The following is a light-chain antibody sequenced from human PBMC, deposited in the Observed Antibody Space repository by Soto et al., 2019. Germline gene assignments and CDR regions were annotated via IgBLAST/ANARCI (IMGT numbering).Light chain of an antibody. Sequence: SVLTQPPSVSGAPGQRVTISCTGSSSNIGAGYDVHWYQQLPGTAPKLLIYGNSNRPSGVPDRFSGSKSGTSASLAITGLQAEDEADYYCQSYDDSLSVHYVFGTGTKVTVL. V-gene: IGLV1-40*01. CDR3: QSYDDSLSVHYV. CDR1: SSNIGAGYD. J-gene: IGLJ1*01. CDR2: GNS.